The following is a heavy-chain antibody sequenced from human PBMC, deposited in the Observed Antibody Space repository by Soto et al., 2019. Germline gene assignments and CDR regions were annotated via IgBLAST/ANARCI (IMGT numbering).Heavy chain of an antibody. CDR2: IFVTGTT. CDR1: GAALNSGSYY. D-gene: IGHD5-12*01. V-gene: IGHV4-31*03. Sequence: PSETLSLTCSVSGAALNSGSYYWSWIRQLPGKGLEWIGSIFVTGTTDYNPSLRGRVTISQDTSERQFYLNLRSVSPADTAVYYCARLKLATTNYNWFDPWGQGTLVTVSS. J-gene: IGHJ5*02. CDR3: ARLKLATTNYNWFDP.